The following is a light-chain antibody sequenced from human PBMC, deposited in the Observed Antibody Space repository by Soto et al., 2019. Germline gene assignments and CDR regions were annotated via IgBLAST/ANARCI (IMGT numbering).Light chain of an antibody. J-gene: IGLJ1*01. CDR2: EVS. CDR3: GSYTSSSTSYV. Sequence: QSVLTQPASVSGSPGQSITISRTGTSSDVGGYNFVSWYQQHPGKAPKRMIYEVSNRPSGVSNRFSGSKSGNTASLTISGLQAEDEADYYCGSYTSSSTSYVFGTGTKVTVL. CDR1: SSDVGGYNF. V-gene: IGLV2-14*01.